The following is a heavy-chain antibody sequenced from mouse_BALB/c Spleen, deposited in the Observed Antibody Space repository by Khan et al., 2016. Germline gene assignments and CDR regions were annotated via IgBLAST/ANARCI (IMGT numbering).Heavy chain of an antibody. CDR1: AFNIQDYY. J-gene: IGHJ3*01. Sequence: VQLKESGAELVRPGALVKLSCKASAFNIQDYYMHWIKQRPEQGLVWIGGIDPENDNPIYDPKFQGRASITSDTSSNTAYLQLNSLTTADTAVXCCAGDGDAPWGAYWGQGTLVTVAT. CDR3: AGDGDAPWGAY. V-gene: IGHV14-1*02. D-gene: IGHD2-13*01. CDR2: IDPENDNP.